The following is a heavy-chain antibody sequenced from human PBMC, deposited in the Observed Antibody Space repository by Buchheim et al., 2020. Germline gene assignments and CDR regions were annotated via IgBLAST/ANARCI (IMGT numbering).Heavy chain of an antibody. Sequence: EVQLLESGGGLVQPGGSLRLSCAASGFTFSSYAMSWVRQAPGKGLEWVSAISGSGGSTYYADSVKGRFTIHRDNSKNKLYLQMNSLRAEDTAVYYCAKDSDSSGWYGSRNNWFDPWGQGTL. CDR1: GFTFSSYA. D-gene: IGHD6-19*01. J-gene: IGHJ5*02. CDR3: AKDSDSSGWYGSRNNWFDP. V-gene: IGHV3-23*01. CDR2: ISGSGGST.